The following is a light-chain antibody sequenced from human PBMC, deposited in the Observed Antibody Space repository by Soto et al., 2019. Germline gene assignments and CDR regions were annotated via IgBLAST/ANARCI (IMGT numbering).Light chain of an antibody. CDR3: QQRNNWPPRFT. CDR2: AAS. J-gene: IGKJ3*01. Sequence: EIVLTQSPATLSLSPGERATLSCRASQSVGTYFAWYQQRPGQAPRLLIDAASSRATGIPARFSGGGSGTDITLTISSLEPEDFAVYYCQQRNNWPPRFTFGPGTKVDIK. V-gene: IGKV3-11*01. CDR1: QSVGTY.